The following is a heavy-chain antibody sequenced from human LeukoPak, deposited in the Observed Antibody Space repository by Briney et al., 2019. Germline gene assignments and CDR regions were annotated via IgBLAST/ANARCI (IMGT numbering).Heavy chain of an antibody. CDR2: ISFDGSIK. D-gene: IGHD2-2*01. V-gene: IGHV3-30-3*01. CDR1: GFTFSSYA. CDR3: ARDEEYALVVGPVALN. Sequence: PGGSLRLSCAASGFTFSSYAMHWVRQAPGKGLEWVALISFDGSIKYNADSVKGRFTISRDNSKNTLYLQMNSLRVEDTAMYYCARDEEYALVVGPVALNWGQGTLVTVSS. J-gene: IGHJ4*02.